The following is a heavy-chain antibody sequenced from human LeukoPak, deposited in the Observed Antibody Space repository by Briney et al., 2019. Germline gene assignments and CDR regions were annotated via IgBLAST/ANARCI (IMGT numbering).Heavy chain of an antibody. Sequence: STETLSLTCTVSGSSISSTYYWGWIRQPPGKGLEWIGNIYHSGSTYYNPSLKSRLTMSVDTSRNQFSLKLRSVTAADTAVYYCARQPEYWGQGILVTVSS. CDR3: ARQPEY. J-gene: IGHJ4*02. CDR2: IYHSGST. V-gene: IGHV4-38-2*02. CDR1: GSSISSTYY.